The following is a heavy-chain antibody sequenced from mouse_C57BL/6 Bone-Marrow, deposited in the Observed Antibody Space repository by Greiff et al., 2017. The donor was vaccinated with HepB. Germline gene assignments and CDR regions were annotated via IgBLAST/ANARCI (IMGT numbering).Heavy chain of an antibody. CDR3: VRDGFAY. CDR1: GFSFNTYA. J-gene: IGHJ3*01. Sequence: EVKLVESGGGLVQPKGSLKLSCAASGFSFNTYAMNWVRQASGKGLEWVARIRSKSNNYATYYADSVKDRFTISRDDSESMLYLQMNNLKTEDTAMYYCVRDGFAYWGQGTLVTVSA. CDR2: IRSKSNNYAT. V-gene: IGHV10-1*01. D-gene: IGHD1-2*01.